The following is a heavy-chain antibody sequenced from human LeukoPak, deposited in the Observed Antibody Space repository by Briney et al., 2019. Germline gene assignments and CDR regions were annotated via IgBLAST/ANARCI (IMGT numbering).Heavy chain of an antibody. CDR2: IYYSGST. CDR3: ARQDWNYELWLDY. V-gene: IGHV4-59*11. J-gene: IGHJ4*02. D-gene: IGHD1-7*01. Sequence: PSETLSLTCTVSGDSISSQYWSWIRQPPGKGLEWIGYIYYSGSTNYNPSLKSRVTISVDTSKNQFSLKLSSVTAADTAVYYCARQDWNYELWLDYWGQGTLVTVSS. CDR1: GDSISSQY.